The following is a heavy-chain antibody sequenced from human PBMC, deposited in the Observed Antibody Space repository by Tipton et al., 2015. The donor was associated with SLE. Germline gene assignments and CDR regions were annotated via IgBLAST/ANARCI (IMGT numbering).Heavy chain of an antibody. CDR2: ISSSGSTI. Sequence: SLRLSCAASGFTFSDYEMNWVRQAPGKGLEWVSYISSSGSTIFYADSVKGRFAISRDNAKNSLYLQMNSLRAEDTAVYYCARAYWGYMDVWGKGTTVTVSS. D-gene: IGHD7-27*01. CDR1: GFTFSDYE. CDR3: ARAYWGYMDV. J-gene: IGHJ6*03. V-gene: IGHV3-48*03.